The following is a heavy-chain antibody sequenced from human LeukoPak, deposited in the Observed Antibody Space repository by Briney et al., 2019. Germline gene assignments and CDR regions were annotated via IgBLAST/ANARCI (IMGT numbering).Heavy chain of an antibody. CDR2: LDPKSGGT. CDR1: GYTFNVYY. V-gene: IGHV1-2*02. D-gene: IGHD2-15*01. Sequence: ASVKVSCKASGYTFNVYYIHWVRQAPGQGGEWMGWLDPKSGGTKYAQRFQGRVTMTRDTSISTAYMDLSRLRSDDTAMYYCVRDRGGQFSYFDCWGQGTLVTVSS. CDR3: VRDRGGQFSYFDC. J-gene: IGHJ4*02.